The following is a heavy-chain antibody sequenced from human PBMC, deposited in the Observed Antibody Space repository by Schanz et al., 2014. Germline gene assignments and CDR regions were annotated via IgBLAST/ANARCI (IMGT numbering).Heavy chain of an antibody. CDR3: ARENLNWEAFDI. D-gene: IGHD7-27*01. V-gene: IGHV3-33*01. Sequence: VQLVESCCFFFPPFISLRLSCAASGFPFSAYGMHWVRQAPGKGLEWVAVIWFDGNNKFYADSVKGRFTISRDNSKNTLYLEMTSLRGEDTAVYYCARENLNWEAFDIWGQGTVVTVSS. CDR2: IWFDGNNK. J-gene: IGHJ3*02. CDR1: GFPFSAYG.